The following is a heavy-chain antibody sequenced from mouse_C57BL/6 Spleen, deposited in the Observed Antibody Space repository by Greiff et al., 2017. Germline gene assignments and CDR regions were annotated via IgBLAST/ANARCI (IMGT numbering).Heavy chain of an antibody. CDR2: ISSGSSTI. CDR1: GFTFSDYG. V-gene: IGHV5-17*01. Sequence: EVQLVESGGGLVKPGGSLKLSCAASGFTFSDYGMHWVRQAPEKGLEWVAYISSGSSTIYYADTVKGRFTISRDNAKNTLFLQMTSLRSEDTAMYYCARRVTTGNYYAMDYWGQGTSVTVSS. CDR3: ARRVTTGNYYAMDY. D-gene: IGHD2-2*01. J-gene: IGHJ4*01.